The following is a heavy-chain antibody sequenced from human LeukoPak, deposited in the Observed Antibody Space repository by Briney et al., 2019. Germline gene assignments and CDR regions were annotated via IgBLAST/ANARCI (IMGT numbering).Heavy chain of an antibody. Sequence: SETLSLTCTVSGGSISSYYWSWIRQPPGKGLEWLGYIYYSGSTNYNPSLKSRVTISVDTSKNQFSLKLSSVTAADTAVYYCARFTGADYYYYGMDVWGQGTTVTVSS. CDR1: GGSISSYY. CDR3: ARFTGADYYYYGMDV. CDR2: IYYSGST. V-gene: IGHV4-59*01. J-gene: IGHJ6*02.